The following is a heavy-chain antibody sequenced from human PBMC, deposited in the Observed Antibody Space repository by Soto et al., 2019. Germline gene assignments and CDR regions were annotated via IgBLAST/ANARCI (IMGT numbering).Heavy chain of an antibody. CDR2: ISYDGSNK. V-gene: IGHV3-30-3*01. D-gene: IGHD6-19*01. CDR1: GFTFSSYA. J-gene: IGHJ4*02. CDR3: ARDGTQWEWLVQVDY. Sequence: QVQLVESGGGVVQPGRSLRLSCAASGFTFSSYAMHWVRQAPGKGLEWVAVISYDGSNKYYADSVKGRFTISRDNSKNTLYLQMNSLRAEDTAVYYCARDGTQWEWLVQVDYWGQGTLVTVSS.